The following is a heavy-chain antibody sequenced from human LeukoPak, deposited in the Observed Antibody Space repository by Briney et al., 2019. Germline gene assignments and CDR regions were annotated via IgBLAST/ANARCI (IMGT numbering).Heavy chain of an antibody. D-gene: IGHD6-19*01. Sequence: GSLRLSCAASGFTFSSYSMNWVRQAPGKGLEWIGEINHSGSTNYNPSLKSRVTISVDTSKNQFSLKLSSVTAADTAVYYCASTDSSGWAYWGQGTLVTVSS. J-gene: IGHJ4*02. V-gene: IGHV4-34*01. CDR3: ASTDSSGWAY. CDR2: INHSGST. CDR1: GFTFSSYS.